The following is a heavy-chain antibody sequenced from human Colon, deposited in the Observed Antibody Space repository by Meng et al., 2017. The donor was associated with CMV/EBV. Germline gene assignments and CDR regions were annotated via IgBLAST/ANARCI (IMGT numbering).Heavy chain of an antibody. Sequence: SETLSLTCTVFGGSISSGGYYWGWIHQPPGKGPEWIGSIYYSGSTYYNPSLQSRVTISLDTSTNQFSLRLSSITAADTAVYYCARATRITTTGTRVFDYWGQGTLVTVSS. J-gene: IGHJ4*02. CDR3: ARATRITTTGTRVFDY. V-gene: IGHV4-39*07. CDR1: GGSISSGGYY. D-gene: IGHD1/OR15-1a*01. CDR2: IYYSGST.